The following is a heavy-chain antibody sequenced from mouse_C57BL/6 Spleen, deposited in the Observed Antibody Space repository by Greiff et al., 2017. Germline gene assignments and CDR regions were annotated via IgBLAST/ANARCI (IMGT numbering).Heavy chain of an antibody. CDR1: GFSINSDCY. J-gene: IGHJ4*01. CDR2: TFYSGIT. CDR3: ARGLYYDSFYAMDY. D-gene: IGHD2-4*01. V-gene: IGHV3-3*01. Sequence: EVQLVESGPSLVRPSQTLSLTCTVTGFSINSDCYWIWIRQFPGNKLEYIGYTFYSGITYYNPSLESRTYITRDTSKNQFSLKLSSVTTEDTATYYCARGLYYDSFYAMDYWGQGTSVTVSS.